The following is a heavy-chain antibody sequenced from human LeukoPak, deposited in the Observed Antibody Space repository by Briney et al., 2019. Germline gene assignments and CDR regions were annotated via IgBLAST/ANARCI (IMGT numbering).Heavy chain of an antibody. CDR1: GFTFSSYS. CDR3: ARVARFSYCGGDCAFDY. CDR2: ISSSSSYI. Sequence: PRGSLRLSCAASGFTFSSYSMNWVRQAPGKGLEWVSSISSSSSYIYYADSVKGRFTISRDNAKNSLYLQMNSLRAEDTAVYYCARVARFSYCGGDCAFDYWGQGTLVTVSS. D-gene: IGHD2-21*01. V-gene: IGHV3-21*01. J-gene: IGHJ4*02.